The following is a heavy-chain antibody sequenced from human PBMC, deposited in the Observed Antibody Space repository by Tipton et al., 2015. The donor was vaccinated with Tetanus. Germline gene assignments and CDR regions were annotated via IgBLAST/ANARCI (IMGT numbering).Heavy chain of an antibody. CDR1: DGSSRNYY. CDR2: IYHTGGS. V-gene: IGHV4-59*12. D-gene: IGHD6-6*01. CDR3: VRAPYSSSGKFYFDY. Sequence: TLSLTCSVSDGSSRNYYWSWIRQPPGKGLEWVGYIYHTGGSYYNPSLKSRVSMSVDLSKNQFSLILSSVTAADTAVYYCVRAPYSSSGKFYFDYWGQGTLVTVSS. J-gene: IGHJ4*02.